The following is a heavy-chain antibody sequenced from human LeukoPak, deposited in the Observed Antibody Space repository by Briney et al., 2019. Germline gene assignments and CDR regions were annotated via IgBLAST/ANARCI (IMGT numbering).Heavy chain of an antibody. V-gene: IGHV1-18*01. CDR3: NTRASDY. Sequence: GASVSVSCKASGYTFSNYGISWVRHAPGQGLECVGWISASNGNTHYAQNLQDRDTMTTDTSTRTAYRELRTLISDDTAVYYCNTRASDYWGPRTLVTVS. CDR1: GYTFSNYG. CDR2: ISASNGNT. D-gene: IGHD6-6*01. J-gene: IGHJ4*02.